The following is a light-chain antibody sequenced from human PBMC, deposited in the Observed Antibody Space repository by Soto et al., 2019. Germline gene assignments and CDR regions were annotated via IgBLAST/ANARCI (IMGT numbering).Light chain of an antibody. J-gene: IGLJ1*01. CDR2: GVT. CDR1: HHDIGTYDY. CDR3: SSFTSNRIYV. V-gene: IGLV2-14*03. Sequence: QSALTQPTSVSGSPGPSITISCTGHHHDIGTYDYVSWYQQHLGRAPRLLIHGVTTRPSGISDRFSAAKSGLTASLTISGLQPEDEADYYCSSFTSNRIYVFGPGTKVTVL.